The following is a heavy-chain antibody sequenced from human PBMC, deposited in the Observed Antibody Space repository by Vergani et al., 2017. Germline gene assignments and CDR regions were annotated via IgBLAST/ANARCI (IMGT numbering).Heavy chain of an antibody. J-gene: IGHJ4*02. V-gene: IGHV4-34*01. Sequence: QVQLQQWGAGLLKPSETLSLTCAVYGGSFSGYYWSWIRQPPGKGLEWFGEINHSGSTNYNPSLESRVTISVDTSKNQFSLKLRSVTAADTAVYYCARRTGGSWDYWGQGTLVTVSS. CDR2: INHSGST. CDR3: ARRTGGSWDY. CDR1: GGSFSGYY. D-gene: IGHD1-26*01.